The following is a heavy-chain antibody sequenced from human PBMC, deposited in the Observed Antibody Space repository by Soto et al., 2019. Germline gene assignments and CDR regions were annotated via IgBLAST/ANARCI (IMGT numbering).Heavy chain of an antibody. J-gene: IGHJ6*02. CDR1: GFPFSTYW. V-gene: IGHV3-74*01. CDR2: INNDGSTT. CDR3: ASQGLYYYGLDV. Sequence: GSLRLSCSASGFPFSTYWMHWVRQAPGKGPVWVSRINNDGSTTRYADSVKGRFTISRDNAKNTLYLQMNSLRAEDTAVYYCASQGLYYYGLDVWGQGTTVTVSS.